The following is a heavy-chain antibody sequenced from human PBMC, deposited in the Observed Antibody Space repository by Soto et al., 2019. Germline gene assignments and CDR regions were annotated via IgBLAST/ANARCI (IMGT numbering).Heavy chain of an antibody. CDR1: GYTFTSYA. J-gene: IGHJ4*02. CDR3: ARVQPGSYSGYDY. CDR2: INAGNGNT. V-gene: IGHV1-3*01. Sequence: QVQLVQSGAEVKKPGASVKVSCKASGYTFTSYAMHWVRQAPGQRLEWMGWINAGNGNTKYSQKFQGRVTITRDTYASTAYMELSSLRSEDTAVYYCARVQPGSYSGYDYWGQGTLVTVSS. D-gene: IGHD5-12*01.